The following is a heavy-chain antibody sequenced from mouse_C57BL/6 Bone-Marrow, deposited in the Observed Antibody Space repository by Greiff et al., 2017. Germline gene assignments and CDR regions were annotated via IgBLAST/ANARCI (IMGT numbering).Heavy chain of an antibody. CDR3: ASLYYYGSSGAY. D-gene: IGHD1-1*01. Sequence: QVQLQQSGAELAKPGASVKMSCKASGYTFTSYWMHWVQQRPGKGLEWIGYINPSSGYTKYNQKFKDTATLTADKSSSTAYMQLSSLTYEDSAVYYGASLYYYGSSGAYWGQGTLVTVSA. V-gene: IGHV1-7*01. CDR1: GYTFTSYW. CDR2: INPSSGYT. J-gene: IGHJ3*01.